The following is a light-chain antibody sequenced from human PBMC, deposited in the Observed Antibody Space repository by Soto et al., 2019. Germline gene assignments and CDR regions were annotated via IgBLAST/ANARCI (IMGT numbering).Light chain of an antibody. Sequence: QSVLTQPPSVSGAPGQRATISCTGSSSNIGAGYDIHWYQQVPGTAPKPLIYANSNRASGVPDRFSGSKSGTSASLAITGLQAEDEADYYCRSYDTSLSGYVFGPGTKLTVL. J-gene: IGLJ1*01. V-gene: IGLV1-40*01. CDR3: RSYDTSLSGYV. CDR1: SSNIGAGYD. CDR2: ANS.